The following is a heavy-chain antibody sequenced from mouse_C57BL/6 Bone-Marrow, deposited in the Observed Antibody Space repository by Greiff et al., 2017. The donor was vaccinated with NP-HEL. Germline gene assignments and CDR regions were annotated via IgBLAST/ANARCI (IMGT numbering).Heavy chain of an antibody. CDR2: IDPENGDT. V-gene: IGHV14-4*01. CDR3: TTVEGLVYYYGSSHYFDY. J-gene: IGHJ2*01. Sequence: DVKLVESGAELVRPGASVKLSCTASGFNIKDDYMHWVKQRPEQGLEWIGWIDPENGDTEYASKFQGKATIPADTSSNTAYLQLSSLTSEDTAVYYCTTVEGLVYYYGSSHYFDYWGQGTTLTVSS. D-gene: IGHD1-1*01. CDR1: GFNIKDDY.